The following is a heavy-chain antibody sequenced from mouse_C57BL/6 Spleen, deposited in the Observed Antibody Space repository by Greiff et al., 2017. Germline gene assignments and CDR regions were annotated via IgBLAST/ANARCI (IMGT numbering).Heavy chain of an antibody. V-gene: IGHV5-4*01. J-gene: IGHJ4*01. CDR1: GFTFSSYA. D-gene: IGHD1-1*01. Sequence: EVHLVESGGGLVKPGGSLKLSCAASGFTFSSYAMSWVRQTPEKRLEWVATISDGGSYTYYPDNVQGRFTISRDNAKNNLYLQMSHLKSEDTAMYYCARDYYGSSHYYAMDYWGQGTSVTVSS. CDR3: ARDYYGSSHYYAMDY. CDR2: ISDGGSYT.